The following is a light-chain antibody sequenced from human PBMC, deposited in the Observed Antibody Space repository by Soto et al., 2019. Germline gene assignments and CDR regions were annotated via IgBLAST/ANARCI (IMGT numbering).Light chain of an antibody. J-gene: IGKJ5*01. CDR2: SAS. CDR3: QQCNSFPIT. Sequence: DIQMTQSPSSVSASVGDRVTITCRASQNIDNWLAWYQHKPGKAPHLLIYSASTLQSGVPSRFSGSGSGTDFTLTISSLQPEDFVTYYCQQCNSFPITFGQGTRLEI. CDR1: QNIDNW. V-gene: IGKV1-12*01.